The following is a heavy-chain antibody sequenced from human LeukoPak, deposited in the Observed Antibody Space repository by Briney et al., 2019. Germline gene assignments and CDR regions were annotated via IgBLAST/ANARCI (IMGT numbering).Heavy chain of an antibody. CDR2: IYSGGST. D-gene: IGHD4-17*01. CDR1: GFTVSSNY. CDR3: AVGDYEAGFDY. J-gene: IGHJ4*02. V-gene: IGHV3-66*01. Sequence: GGSLRLSCAASGFTVSSNYMSWIRQAPGKGLEWVSVIYSGGSTYYADSVKGRFTTSRDNSKNTLYLQMNSLRAEDTAVYYCAVGDYEAGFDYWGQGTLVTVSS.